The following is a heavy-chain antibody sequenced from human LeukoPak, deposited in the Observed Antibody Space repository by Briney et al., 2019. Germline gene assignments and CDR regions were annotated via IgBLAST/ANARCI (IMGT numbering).Heavy chain of an antibody. J-gene: IGHJ4*02. V-gene: IGHV4-59*08. CDR1: GASLSSYY. Sequence: SETLSLTCTVSGASLSSYYWSWIRQPPGKGLEWIGYIYYSGSTNYSPSLKSRVSMSVDTSKNQFSLKLSSVTAADTAVYYCARQYDFWSGLFDYWGQGILVTVSS. CDR2: IYYSGST. D-gene: IGHD3-3*01. CDR3: ARQYDFWSGLFDY.